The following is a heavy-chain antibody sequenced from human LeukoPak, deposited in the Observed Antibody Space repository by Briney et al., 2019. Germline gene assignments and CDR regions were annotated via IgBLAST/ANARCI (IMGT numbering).Heavy chain of an antibody. CDR1: GGSISSGGYY. V-gene: IGHV4-30-2*01. D-gene: IGHD2-2*02. Sequence: PSETLSLTCTVSGGSISSGGYYWSWIRQPPGKGLEWIGYIYHSGSTYYNPSLKSRVTISVDRSKNQFSLKLSSVTAADTAVYYCAREAPRYCSSTSCYRILIDYWGQGTLVTVSS. CDR3: AREAPRYCSSTSCYRILIDY. CDR2: IYHSGST. J-gene: IGHJ4*02.